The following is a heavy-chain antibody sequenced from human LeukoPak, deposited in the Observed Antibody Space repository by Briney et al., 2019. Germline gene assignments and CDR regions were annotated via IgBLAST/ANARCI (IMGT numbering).Heavy chain of an antibody. Sequence: PGGSLRLSCAPSGFTFSSYSMNWVRQAPGKGLEWVSYISSSSSTIYYADSVKGRFTISRDNPKNSLYLQMNSLRAEDTAVYYCARDNLDFFAYWGQGTLVTVSS. V-gene: IGHV3-48*01. CDR1: GFTFSSYS. CDR2: ISSSSSTI. CDR3: ARDNLDFFAY. J-gene: IGHJ4*02.